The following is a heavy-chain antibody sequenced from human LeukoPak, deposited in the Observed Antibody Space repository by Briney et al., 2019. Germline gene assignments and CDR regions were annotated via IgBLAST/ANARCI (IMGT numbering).Heavy chain of an antibody. V-gene: IGHV4-39*01. CDR1: GDSTSSSTYY. J-gene: IGHJ3*02. CDR2: IYDSGTT. D-gene: IGHD5-12*01. CDR3: ATHRRSGSGGSENAFEI. Sequence: SETLSLTGTVSGDSTSSSTYYWDWIRQAPGRGLEWIGNIYDSGTTHYNPSLKSRVTISGDTSKNQFSLKLNSVTAADTAIYYCATHRRSGSGGSENAFEIWGQGTMVTVSS.